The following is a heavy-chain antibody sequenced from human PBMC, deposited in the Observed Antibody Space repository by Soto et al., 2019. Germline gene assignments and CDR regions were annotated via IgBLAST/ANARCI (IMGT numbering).Heavy chain of an antibody. CDR3: ARADEYSSCLPPGYFDY. J-gene: IGHJ4*02. CDR2: IYYSGST. V-gene: IGHV4-31*03. D-gene: IGHD6-6*01. CDR1: GGSISSGGYY. Sequence: QVQLQESGPGLVKPSQTLSLTCTVSGGSISSGGYYWSWIRQHPGKGLEWIGYIYYSGSTYYNPSLKSRVTISVDTSKNQFSLELSSVTAADTAVYYWARADEYSSCLPPGYFDYWGQGTLVTVSS.